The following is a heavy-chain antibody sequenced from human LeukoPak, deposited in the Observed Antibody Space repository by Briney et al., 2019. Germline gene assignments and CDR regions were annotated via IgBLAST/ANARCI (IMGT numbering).Heavy chain of an antibody. V-gene: IGHV4-59*01. CDR3: ARHGGLTDHFDY. CDR2: IYDSGKT. CDR1: GDSISSYY. Sequence: SETLSLTCTVSGDSISSYYWSWIRQPPGKGLEWIGYIYDSGKTNYNASLISRVTISVDTSKNQFPLKLTSVTPADTAVYYCARHGGLTDHFDYWGQGTLVTVSS. D-gene: IGHD3-16*01. J-gene: IGHJ4*02.